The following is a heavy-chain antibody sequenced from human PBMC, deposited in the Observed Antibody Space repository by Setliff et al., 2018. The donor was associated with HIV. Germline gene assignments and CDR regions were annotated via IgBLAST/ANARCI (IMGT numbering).Heavy chain of an antibody. Sequence: SETLSLTCSVSGGSVSSVNYYWSWIRQPPGKGLEWIGYIHYTGSTTYNPSLKSRVTMSVDTSKNQFSLNLNSVTAADTAVYYCARQTATGTSATFDSWGQGSPVTVSS. V-gene: IGHV4-61*01. D-gene: IGHD2-21*02. J-gene: IGHJ4*02. CDR3: ARQTATGTSATFDS. CDR1: GGSVSSVNYY. CDR2: IHYTGST.